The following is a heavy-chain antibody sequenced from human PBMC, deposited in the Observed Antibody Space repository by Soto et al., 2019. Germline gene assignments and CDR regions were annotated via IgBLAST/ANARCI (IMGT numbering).Heavy chain of an antibody. Sequence: TLSLTCAVYGGSFSGYYWSWIRQPPGKGLEWIGEINHSGSTNYNPSLKSRVTISVDTSKNQFSLKLSSVTAADTAVYYCARIAPPPYQSYQLLGDAFDIWGQGTMVTVSS. D-gene: IGHD2-2*01. V-gene: IGHV4-34*01. CDR2: INHSGST. J-gene: IGHJ3*02. CDR3: ARIAPPPYQSYQLLGDAFDI. CDR1: GGSFSGYY.